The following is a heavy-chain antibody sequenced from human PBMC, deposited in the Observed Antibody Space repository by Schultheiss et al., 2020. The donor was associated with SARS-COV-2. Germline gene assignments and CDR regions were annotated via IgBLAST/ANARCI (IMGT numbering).Heavy chain of an antibody. CDR3: TKDGQPGYGMDV. D-gene: IGHD3-10*01. V-gene: IGHV3-30*18. Sequence: GESLKISCAASGFTFSSYAMSWVRQAPGKGLEWVAVISYDGSQKYYADSVKGRFTISRDNPKNTLSLQMNSLRAEDTAVYYCTKDGQPGYGMDVWGQGTTVTVSS. J-gene: IGHJ6*02. CDR2: ISYDGSQK. CDR1: GFTFSSYA.